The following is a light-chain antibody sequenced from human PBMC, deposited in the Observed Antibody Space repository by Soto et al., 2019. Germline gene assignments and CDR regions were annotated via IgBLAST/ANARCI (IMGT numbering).Light chain of an antibody. J-gene: IGLJ3*02. V-gene: IGLV1-40*01. Sequence: QSLLTQPPSVSGAPGQRVTISCTGSSSNIGAGYDVHWYQQLPGTAPKLLIYGNSNRPSGVPDRFSGSKSGTSASLAITGLQAEDEADYYCQSYDRSLSGSWVFGGGTKVTVL. CDR2: GNS. CDR1: SSNIGAGYD. CDR3: QSYDRSLSGSWV.